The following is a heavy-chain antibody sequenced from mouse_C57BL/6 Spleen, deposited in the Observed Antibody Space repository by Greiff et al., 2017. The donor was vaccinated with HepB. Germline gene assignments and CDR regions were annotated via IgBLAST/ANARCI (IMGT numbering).Heavy chain of an antibody. V-gene: IGHV1-78*01. J-gene: IGHJ2*01. CDR1: GYTFTDHT. D-gene: IGHD2-4*01. CDR3: ARYVDYDPFFDY. CDR2: IYPRDGST. Sequence: VQLQESDAELVKPGASVKISCKVSGYTFTDHTIHWMKQRPEQGLEWIGYIYPRDGSTKYNEKFKGKATLTADKSSSTAYMQLNSLTSEDSAVYFFARYVDYDPFFDYWGQGTTLTVSS.